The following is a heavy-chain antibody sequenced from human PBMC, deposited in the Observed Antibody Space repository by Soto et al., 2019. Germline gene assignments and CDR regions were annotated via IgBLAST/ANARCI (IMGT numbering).Heavy chain of an antibody. Sequence: SVKVSCKASGGTFSSYAISWVRQAPGQGLEWMGGIIPIFGTANYAQKFQGRVTITADESTSTAYMELSSLRSEDTAVYYCAREGVVVAADDAFDIWGQGTMVTVSS. J-gene: IGHJ3*02. V-gene: IGHV1-69*13. CDR1: GGTFSSYA. D-gene: IGHD2-15*01. CDR2: IIPIFGTA. CDR3: AREGVVVAADDAFDI.